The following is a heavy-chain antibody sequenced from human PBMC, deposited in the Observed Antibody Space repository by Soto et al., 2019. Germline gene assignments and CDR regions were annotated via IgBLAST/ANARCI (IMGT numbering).Heavy chain of an antibody. CDR1: GFTFSDYS. CDR3: ATQGYDNSGLAH. Sequence: QVQLVESGGGVVQPGRSLRLSCAASGFTFSDYSMHWVRQAPGKGLEWVALISDEGSNKYYPDSVKGRFTISRDNPKNTLYLQMNSLRAEDTAVYYCATQGYDNSGLAHWGQGTLVTVSS. J-gene: IGHJ4*02. V-gene: IGHV3-30*03. CDR2: ISDEGSNK. D-gene: IGHD3-22*01.